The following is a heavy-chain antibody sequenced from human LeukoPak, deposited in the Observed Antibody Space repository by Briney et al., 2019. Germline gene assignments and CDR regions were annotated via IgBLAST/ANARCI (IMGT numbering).Heavy chain of an antibody. CDR2: LYHGGSA. CDR1: DYSIRSGYY. D-gene: IGHD2-15*01. CDR3: ARQNIVAVVAATPGAFDI. J-gene: IGHJ3*02. Sequence: SETLSLTCDVSDYSIRSGYYWGWIRQPPGKGLEWIGSLYHGGSAYYSPSLKSRVTISLDTSNNELSLRLSSVTAADTAIYYCARQNIVAVVAATPGAFDIWGQGTLVTVSS. V-gene: IGHV4-38-2*01.